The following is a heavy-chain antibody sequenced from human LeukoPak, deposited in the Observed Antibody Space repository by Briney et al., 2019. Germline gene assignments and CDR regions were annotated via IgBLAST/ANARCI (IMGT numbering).Heavy chain of an antibody. CDR3: ARGVDY. J-gene: IGHJ4*02. CDR2: ISYDGSNK. Sequence: GGSLRLSCAASGFTFSNYAMHWVRQAPGKGLEWVAVISYDGSNKYYADSVKGRFTISRDNSKNTLYLQMNSLRDEDTAVYYCARGVDYWGQGTLVTVSS. CDR1: GFTFSNYA. V-gene: IGHV3-30*14.